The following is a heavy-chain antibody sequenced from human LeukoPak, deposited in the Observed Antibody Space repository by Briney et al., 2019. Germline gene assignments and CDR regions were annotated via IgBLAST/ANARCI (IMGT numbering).Heavy chain of an antibody. J-gene: IGHJ5*02. CDR2: INPNSGGT. D-gene: IGHD2-2*01. V-gene: IGHV1-2*06. Sequence: ASVRVSCKASGYTLTDYYMHWVRQAPGQGLEWMGRINPNSGGTNYAQKFQGRVTMTRDTSTSTVYMELSSLRSEDTAVYYCARDQSRAGTLYQLPTEGWFDPWGQGTLVTVSS. CDR3: ARDQSRAGTLYQLPTEGWFDP. CDR1: GYTLTDYY.